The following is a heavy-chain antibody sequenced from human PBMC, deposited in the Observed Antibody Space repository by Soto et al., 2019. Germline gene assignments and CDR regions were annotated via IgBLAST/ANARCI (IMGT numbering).Heavy chain of an antibody. CDR3: AAPLSSGLHYYYYGMDV. V-gene: IGHV1-2*04. J-gene: IGHJ6*02. CDR1: GYTFTGYY. CDR2: INPNSGGT. D-gene: IGHD3-10*01. Sequence: ASVKVSCKASGYTFTGYYMHWVRQAPGQGLEWMGWINPNSGGTNYAQKFQGWVTMTRDTSISTAYMELSRLRSDDTAVYYCAAPLSSGLHYYYYGMDVWGQGTTVTVSS.